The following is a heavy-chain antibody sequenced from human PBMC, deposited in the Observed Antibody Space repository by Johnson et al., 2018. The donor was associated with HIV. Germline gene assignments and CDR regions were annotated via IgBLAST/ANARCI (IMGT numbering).Heavy chain of an antibody. J-gene: IGHJ3*02. V-gene: IGHV3-66*01. CDR2: LSSGGRT. D-gene: IGHD4-23*01. CDR3: AKVGATVVTPRGEAFDI. Sequence: MQLVESGGGLVQPGGSLRLSCAASGFTVSSNYMSRVRQAPGKGLEWVSALSSGGRTYYADSVKGRFTISRDNSKNSLYLQMNSLRAEDTAVYYCAKVGATVVTPRGEAFDIWGQGAMVTVSS. CDR1: GFTVSSNY.